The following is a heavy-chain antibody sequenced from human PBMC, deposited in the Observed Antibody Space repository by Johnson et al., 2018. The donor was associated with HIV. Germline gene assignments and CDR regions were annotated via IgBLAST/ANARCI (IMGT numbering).Heavy chain of an antibody. Sequence: VQLLESGGGLVPPGGSLTLSCAASGITVNTNYMAWVRQAPGKGLEWVSVMYAGGSAFYADSVKGRFTVSRDNSKNTLYLQMNSLRAEDTAVYYCAKPVVPAGDHLDMYEFAFDIWGQGTMVTVSS. V-gene: IGHV3-66*04. J-gene: IGHJ3*02. CDR1: GITVNTNY. CDR2: MYAGGSA. D-gene: IGHD2-2*01. CDR3: AKPVVPAGDHLDMYEFAFDI.